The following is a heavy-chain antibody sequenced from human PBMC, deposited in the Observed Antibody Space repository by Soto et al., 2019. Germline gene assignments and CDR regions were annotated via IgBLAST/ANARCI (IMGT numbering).Heavy chain of an antibody. CDR1: GFTFRTYW. V-gene: IGHV3-74*01. Sequence: GGSLRLSCAASGFTFRTYWMQWVRQAPGKGLVWVSRIDNDGSSTNYADSVKGRFTISRDNAKDTLYLQMNSLRDEDTAVCYCAMGTMDVWGKGTTVTVSS. J-gene: IGHJ6*04. CDR3: AMGTMDV. D-gene: IGHD7-27*01. CDR2: IDNDGSST.